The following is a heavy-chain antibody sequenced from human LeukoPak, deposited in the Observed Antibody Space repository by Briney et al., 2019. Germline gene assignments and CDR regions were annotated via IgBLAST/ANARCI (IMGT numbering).Heavy chain of an antibody. J-gene: IGHJ4*02. Sequence: GAAVSVSCKCSGYTFTSDDFDWLRLATAQGLGWVGGLNPNWGNRGYAKKSPGRATMTRPTTTSTAYMDLNSLTSEDTGRYYCARGELGDSSGFSFFDYWGQGTLATVSS. D-gene: IGHD3-22*01. CDR2: LNPNWGNR. CDR1: GYTFTSDD. CDR3: ARGELGDSSGFSFFDY. V-gene: IGHV1-8*01.